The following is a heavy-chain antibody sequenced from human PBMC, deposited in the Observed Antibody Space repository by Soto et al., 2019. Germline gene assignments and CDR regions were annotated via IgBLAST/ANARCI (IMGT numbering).Heavy chain of an antibody. V-gene: IGHV1-2*04. Sequence: ASVKVSCKASGYTFTDSYMHWVRQAPGQGLEWMGWINPKSGGTNYAQKFQGWVTMTRDTSISTAYMDLSRLRSNDTAVYYCARNSGYCSSTGCNFDYWGQGTQVTVSS. J-gene: IGHJ4*02. CDR3: ARNSGYCSSTGCNFDY. CDR1: GYTFTDSY. D-gene: IGHD2-2*03. CDR2: INPKSGGT.